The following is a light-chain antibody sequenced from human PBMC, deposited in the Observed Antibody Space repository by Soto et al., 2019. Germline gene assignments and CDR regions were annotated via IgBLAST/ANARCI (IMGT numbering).Light chain of an antibody. Sequence: EIVLTQSPGILSLSPGQRVTLSCRASQSVSNDFLAWYQQKPGQAPRLLIYGASTRATDVPDRFSGSGSGGDFTLTISRLEPEDFAVYYCQQYGSSPPRTFGQGTKVEMK. CDR2: GAS. V-gene: IGKV3-20*01. CDR3: QQYGSSPPRT. J-gene: IGKJ1*01. CDR1: QSVSNDF.